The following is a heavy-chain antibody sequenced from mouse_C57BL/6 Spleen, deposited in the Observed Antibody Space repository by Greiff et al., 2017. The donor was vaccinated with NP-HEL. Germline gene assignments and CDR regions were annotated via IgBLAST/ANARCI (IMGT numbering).Heavy chain of an antibody. CDR1: GYTFTSYW. CDR3: ARSGGYDEAMDY. CDR2: IDPSDSET. D-gene: IGHD2-2*01. J-gene: IGHJ4*01. V-gene: IGHV1-52*01. Sequence: QVQLKQPGAELVRPGSSVKLSCKASGYTFTSYWMHWVKQRPIQGLEWIGNIDPSDSETHYNQKFKDKATLTVDKSSSTAYMQLSSLTSEDSAVYYCARSGGYDEAMDYWGQGTSVTVSS.